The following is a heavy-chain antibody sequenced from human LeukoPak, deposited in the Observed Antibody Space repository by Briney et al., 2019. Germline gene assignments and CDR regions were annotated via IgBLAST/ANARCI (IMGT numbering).Heavy chain of an antibody. CDR2: ISSSSSYI. D-gene: IGHD5-18*01. V-gene: IGHV3-21*01. CDR3: ARVPHPNTAMVTFSYGMDV. Sequence: GGSLRLSCAASGFAFSSYGMNWVRQAPGKGLEWVSSISSSSSYIYYADSVKGRFTISRDNAKNSLYLQMNSLRAEDTAVYYCARVPHPNTAMVTFSYGMDVWGQGTTVTVSS. CDR1: GFAFSSYG. J-gene: IGHJ6*02.